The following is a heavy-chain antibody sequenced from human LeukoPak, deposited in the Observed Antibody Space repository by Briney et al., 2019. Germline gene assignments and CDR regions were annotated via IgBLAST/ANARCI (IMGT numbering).Heavy chain of an antibody. Sequence: GGSLRLSCAASGFTFSNAWMSWVRQAPGKGLEWVGRIKSKTDGGITDYAAPVKGRFTISRDDSKNTLYLQMNSLKTEDTAVYYCTTDYGDYGGSVYWGQGTLVTVSS. D-gene: IGHD4-17*01. CDR3: TTDYGDYGGSVY. J-gene: IGHJ4*02. CDR1: GFTFSNAW. V-gene: IGHV3-15*01. CDR2: IKSKTDGGIT.